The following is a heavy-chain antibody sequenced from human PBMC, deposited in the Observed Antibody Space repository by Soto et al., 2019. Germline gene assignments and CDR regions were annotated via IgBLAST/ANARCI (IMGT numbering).Heavy chain of an antibody. CDR1: GYTFTSYD. Sequence: QVQLVQSGAEVKKPGASVKVSCKASGYTFTSYDINWVRQATGQGLEWMGWMNPNSGNTGYAQKFQGRVNMTRNTSISTAYMELSSLRSEDTAVYYCALAKRRLMVYAHWFDPWGQGTLVTVSS. D-gene: IGHD2-8*01. V-gene: IGHV1-8*01. CDR2: MNPNSGNT. CDR3: ALAKRRLMVYAHWFDP. J-gene: IGHJ5*02.